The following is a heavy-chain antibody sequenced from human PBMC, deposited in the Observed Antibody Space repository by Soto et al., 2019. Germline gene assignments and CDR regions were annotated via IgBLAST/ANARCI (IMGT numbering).Heavy chain of an antibody. J-gene: IGHJ3*02. D-gene: IGHD5-18*01. Sequence: LGESLKISCKGSGYSFTNYWIGWVRQMPGKGLEWMGIIYPGDSDTRYSPSFQGQVTISADKSISTAYLQWSSLKASDTAMHYCARHHVDTPMANAFDIRGQVTIVTVSS. V-gene: IGHV5-51*01. CDR1: GYSFTNYW. CDR2: IYPGDSDT. CDR3: ARHHVDTPMANAFDI.